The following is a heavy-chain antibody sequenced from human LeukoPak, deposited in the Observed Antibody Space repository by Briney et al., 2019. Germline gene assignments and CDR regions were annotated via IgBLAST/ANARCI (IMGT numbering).Heavy chain of an antibody. V-gene: IGHV3-23*01. CDR2: ITGQSETI. CDR3: AKSKGSGTYCFDY. J-gene: IGHJ4*02. D-gene: IGHD3-10*01. Sequence: PGGSLRLSCAASGFTFTSDAMRWVRQPRGKGLEWVSTITGQSETIWYADSVKGRFTISRDKSKNTVYLQMNSLRAEDTATYYCAKSKGSGTYCFDYWGQGSLVTVSS. CDR1: GFTFTSDA.